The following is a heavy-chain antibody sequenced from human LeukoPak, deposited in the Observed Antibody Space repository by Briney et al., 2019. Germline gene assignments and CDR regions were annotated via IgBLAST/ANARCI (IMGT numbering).Heavy chain of an antibody. CDR2: VSDSGGST. V-gene: IGHV3-23*01. CDR3: AKAGRRDGYNYDY. J-gene: IGHJ4*02. CDR1: GFTFSSYA. Sequence: GGSLRLSCAASGFTFSSYAMSWVRQAPGKGLEWVSGVSDSGGSTYSADSVKGRFTISRDNSKNTLYLQMSSLRAEDTAVYYCAKAGRRDGYNYDYWGQGTLVTVSS. D-gene: IGHD5-24*01.